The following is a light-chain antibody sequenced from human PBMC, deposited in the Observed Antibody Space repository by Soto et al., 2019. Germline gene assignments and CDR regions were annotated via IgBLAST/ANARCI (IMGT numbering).Light chain of an antibody. CDR3: QQRSNWPSFT. CDR1: QSVSSY. J-gene: IGKJ3*01. CDR2: DAS. V-gene: IGKV3-11*01. Sequence: EIVLTQSPSTLSLSPGERATLSCRASQSVSSYLAWYQQKPGKAPRLLIYDASNRANGIPARFSGSGSGTDFSLTISSLEPEDFAVYYCQQRSNWPSFTFGPGTKVDIK.